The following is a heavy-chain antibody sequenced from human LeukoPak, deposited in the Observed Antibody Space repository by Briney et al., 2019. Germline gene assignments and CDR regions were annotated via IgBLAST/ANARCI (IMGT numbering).Heavy chain of an antibody. CDR1: GGTFSSYA. D-gene: IGHD3-10*01. CDR2: IIPIFGTA. CDR3: ASIFNLGRMVRGAPLFDY. V-gene: IGHV1-69*05. J-gene: IGHJ4*02. Sequence: GASVKVSCKASGGTFSSYAISWVRQAPGQGLEWMGRIIPIFGTANYAQKFQGRVTITTDESTSTAYMELSSLRSEDTAVYYCASIFNLGRMVRGAPLFDYWGQGTLVTVSS.